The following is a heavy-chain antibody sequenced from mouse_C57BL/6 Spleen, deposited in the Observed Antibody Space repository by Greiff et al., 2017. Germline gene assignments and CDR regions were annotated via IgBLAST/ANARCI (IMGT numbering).Heavy chain of an antibody. CDR3: AIYYSNYDYAMDY. CDR2: INPNNGGT. V-gene: IGHV1-26*01. Sequence: EVQLQQSGPELVKPGASVKISCKASGYTFTDYYMNWVKQSHGKSLEWIGDINPNNGGTSYNQKFKGKATLTVDKSSSTAYMELRSLTSEDSAVYYCAIYYSNYDYAMDYWGQGTSVTVSS. J-gene: IGHJ4*01. D-gene: IGHD2-5*01. CDR1: GYTFTDYY.